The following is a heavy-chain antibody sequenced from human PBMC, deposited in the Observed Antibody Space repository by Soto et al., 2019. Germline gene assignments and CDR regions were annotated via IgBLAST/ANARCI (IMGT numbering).Heavy chain of an antibody. J-gene: IGHJ4*02. Sequence: QVQLVESGGGVVQPGASLRLSCAASGLRFKTFVMNWVRQAPGKGLEWVAFTSYDGNNKDYGDSVKGRFTVSRDNSQNTLHLQMDFLRPEDTALYYCARWGTTGGFDLWGQGTLVSVSS. CDR1: GLRFKTFV. D-gene: IGHD3-16*01. CDR3: ARWGTTGGFDL. V-gene: IGHV3-30*19. CDR2: TSYDGNNK.